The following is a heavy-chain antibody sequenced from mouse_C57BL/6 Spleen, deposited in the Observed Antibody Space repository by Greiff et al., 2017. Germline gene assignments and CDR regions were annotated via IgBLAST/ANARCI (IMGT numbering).Heavy chain of an antibody. V-gene: IGHV14-2*01. J-gene: IGHJ2*01. CDR2: IDPEDGET. CDR3: AKSILREGFDY. CDR1: GFNIKDYY. D-gene: IGHD1-1*01. Sequence: EVKLQESGAELVKLGASVKLSCTASGFNIKDYYMHWVKQRTEQGLEWIGRIDPEDGETKYAPKFQGKATITADTYSNTAYLQLSSLTSEGTAVYLRAKSILREGFDYWGQGTTLTVSS.